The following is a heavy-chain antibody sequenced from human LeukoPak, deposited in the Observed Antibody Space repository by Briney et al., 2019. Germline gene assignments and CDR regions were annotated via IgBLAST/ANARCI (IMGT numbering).Heavy chain of an antibody. J-gene: IGHJ4*02. CDR2: INPNSGGT. CDR3: ARVSSNWDTYFHY. Sequence: ASVKVSCTASGYTFTDYYMHWVRQAPGQGLEWMGWINPNSGGTNYAQKFLGRVTMTRDTPISTAYMELSGLRSDDTAVFYCARVSSNWDTYFHYWGQGSLVTVSS. CDR1: GYTFTDYY. V-gene: IGHV1-2*02. D-gene: IGHD7-27*01.